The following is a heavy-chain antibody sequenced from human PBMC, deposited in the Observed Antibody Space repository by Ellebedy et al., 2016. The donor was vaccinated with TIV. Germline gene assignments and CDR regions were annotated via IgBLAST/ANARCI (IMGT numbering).Heavy chain of an antibody. D-gene: IGHD1-26*01. V-gene: IGHV3-23*01. CDR3: VRGAGSYHFDY. J-gene: IGHJ4*02. Sequence: PGGSLRLSCAASGSTFTNYAMSWVRQAPGKGLEWVSAISTSGGSTYYADSVKGWFTVSRDNPKNTLYLQMNSLRAEDTAVYYCVRGAGSYHFDYWGQGTLVTV. CDR1: GSTFTNYA. CDR2: ISTSGGST.